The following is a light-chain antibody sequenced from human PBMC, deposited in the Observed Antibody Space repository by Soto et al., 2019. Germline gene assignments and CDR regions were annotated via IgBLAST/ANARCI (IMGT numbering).Light chain of an antibody. Sequence: QSVLTQPRSVSGSPGQSVTVSCIGTSSDVGDYNSVSWYQQHPGKAPKLMIYDVSKRPSGVPDRFSGSKSGNTASLIISGLQAEDEADYYCCSYVGGYSYVFXIGTKVTVL. V-gene: IGLV2-11*01. CDR3: CSYVGGYSYV. CDR1: SSDVGDYNS. J-gene: IGLJ1*01. CDR2: DVS.